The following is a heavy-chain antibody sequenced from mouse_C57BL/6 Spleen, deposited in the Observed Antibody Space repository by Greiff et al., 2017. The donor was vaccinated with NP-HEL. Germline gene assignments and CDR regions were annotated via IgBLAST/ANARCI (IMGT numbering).Heavy chain of an antibody. Sequence: QVQLQQPGAELVMPGASVKLSCKASGYTFTSYWMHWVKQRPGQGLEWIGEIDPSDSYTNYNQKFKGKSTLTVDESSSTAYMQLSSLTSEDSAVYYCARGEGYERYFDVWGTGTTVTVSS. J-gene: IGHJ1*03. CDR1: GYTFTSYW. V-gene: IGHV1-69*01. D-gene: IGHD2-2*01. CDR3: ARGEGYERYFDV. CDR2: IDPSDSYT.